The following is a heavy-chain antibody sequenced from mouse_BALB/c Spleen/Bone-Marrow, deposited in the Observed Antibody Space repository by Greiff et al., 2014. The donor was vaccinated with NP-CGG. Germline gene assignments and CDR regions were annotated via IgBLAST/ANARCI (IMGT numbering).Heavy chain of an antibody. Sequence: QVQLQQSGAELARPGASVKMSCKASGYTFTNYTMQWIRQRPGQGLEWIGYIVLSSDYTNYNQNFKDKATLTADKSSSTAYMQLNSLTSEDFAVYYCAREARTGAWFAYWGQGTLVTVSA. CDR2: IVLSSDYT. CDR3: AREARTGAWFAY. D-gene: IGHD4-1*01. CDR1: GYTFTNYT. V-gene: IGHV1-4*01. J-gene: IGHJ3*01.